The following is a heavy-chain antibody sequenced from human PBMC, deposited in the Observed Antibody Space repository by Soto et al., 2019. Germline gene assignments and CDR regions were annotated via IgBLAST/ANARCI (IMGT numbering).Heavy chain of an antibody. Sequence: QVQLVQSGAEVKKPGASVKVSCKASGYTFTSYGISWVRQAPGQGLELMGWISAYNGNTNYAQKLQGQVTMTTDTTTSTAYMELRSLRSDDTAVYYCARSGCSGGSCYSYYFDYWGQGTLVTVSS. CDR3: ARSGCSGGSCYSYYFDY. CDR1: GYTFTSYG. CDR2: ISAYNGNT. J-gene: IGHJ4*02. V-gene: IGHV1-18*01. D-gene: IGHD2-15*01.